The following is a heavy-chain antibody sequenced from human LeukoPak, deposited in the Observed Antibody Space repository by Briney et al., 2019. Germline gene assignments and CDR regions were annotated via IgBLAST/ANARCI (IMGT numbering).Heavy chain of an antibody. D-gene: IGHD3-22*01. CDR1: GFTFSSYW. CDR3: ARVVYYDSSGYLDY. CDR2: ISTDGSRT. J-gene: IGHJ4*02. V-gene: IGHV3-74*01. Sequence: GGSLRLSCAASGFTFSSYWMHWVRQAPGKGLVWVSRISTDGSRTSYADSVKGRFTISRDNSKNTLYLQMNSLRAEDTAVYYCARVVYYDSSGYLDYWGQGTLVTVSS.